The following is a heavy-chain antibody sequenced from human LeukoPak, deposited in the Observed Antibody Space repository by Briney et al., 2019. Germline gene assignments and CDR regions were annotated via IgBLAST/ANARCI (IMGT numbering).Heavy chain of an antibody. Sequence: GGSLRLSCAASGFSFSNTRMSWVRQAPGKGLEWVGRIKFKTDGGTTDYAEPVKGRFTISRGDSKNTLSLQMNSLKTEDTAVYYCTTVGSTNSWSWGQGTMVTVSS. CDR1: GFSFSNTR. J-gene: IGHJ3*01. D-gene: IGHD6-13*01. CDR3: TTVGSTNSWS. CDR2: IKFKTDGGTT. V-gene: IGHV3-15*01.